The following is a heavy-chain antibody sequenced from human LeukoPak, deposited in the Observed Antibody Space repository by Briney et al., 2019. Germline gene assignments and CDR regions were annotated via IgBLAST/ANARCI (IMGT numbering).Heavy chain of an antibody. D-gene: IGHD5-24*01. CDR2: IKDDGSEK. CDR1: ESTFSTYW. V-gene: IGHV3-7*01. Sequence: GGSLRLFCAASESTFSTYWITWVRQAPGKGLEWVANIKDDGSEKYYVDSVKGRFTISRDNAKNSLYLQMNSLRVEDTAMYYCAISEGYKWGQGTLVTVSS. J-gene: IGHJ4*02. CDR3: AISEGYK.